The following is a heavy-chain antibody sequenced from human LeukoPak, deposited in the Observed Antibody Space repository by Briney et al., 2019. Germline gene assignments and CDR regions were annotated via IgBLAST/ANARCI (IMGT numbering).Heavy chain of an antibody. Sequence: PSETLSLTCTVSGASISSYYWNWIRQTPSNGLEWIASIYNGGNINYNPSLKSRVTISMDTSKSHFSLSLSSVTAADTAVYFCAGASDIAVTGFDCWGQGLLVTVSA. CDR1: GASISSYY. D-gene: IGHD6-19*01. V-gene: IGHV4-59*01. CDR2: IYNGGNI. CDR3: AGASDIAVTGFDC. J-gene: IGHJ4*02.